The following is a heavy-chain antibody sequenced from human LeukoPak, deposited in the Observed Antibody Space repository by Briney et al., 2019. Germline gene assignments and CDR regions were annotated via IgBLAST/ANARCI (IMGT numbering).Heavy chain of an antibody. CDR2: INHSGST. J-gene: IGHJ6*04. CDR3: ARGGIRLILLKDYYYGMDV. Sequence: PSETLSLTCALYGGSFSGYYWSWIRQPPAKGLEWIGEINHSGSTNYNPSLNSRVTISVDTSKTQFSPKLSSVPAADTAVYYCARGGIRLILLKDYYYGMDVWGKGTTVTVSS. CDR1: GGSFSGYY. V-gene: IGHV4-34*01. D-gene: IGHD3-3*01.